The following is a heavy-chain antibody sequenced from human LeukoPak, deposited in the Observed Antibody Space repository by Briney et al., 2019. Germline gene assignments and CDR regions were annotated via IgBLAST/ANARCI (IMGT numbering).Heavy chain of an antibody. J-gene: IGHJ3*02. CDR3: ARAYCSGGSCYRWDAFDI. Sequence: SVKVSCKASGYTFTSYGISWARQAPGQGLEWMGGIIPIFGTANYAQKFQGRVTITADESTSTAYMELSSLRSEDTAVYYCARAYCSGGSCYRWDAFDIWGQGTMVTVSS. V-gene: IGHV1-69*13. CDR2: IIPIFGTA. CDR1: GYTFTSYG. D-gene: IGHD2-15*01.